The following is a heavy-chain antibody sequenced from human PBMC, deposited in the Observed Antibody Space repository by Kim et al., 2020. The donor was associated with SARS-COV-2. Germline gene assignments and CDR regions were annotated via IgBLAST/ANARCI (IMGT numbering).Heavy chain of an antibody. Sequence: GGSLRLSCAASGFTFSSYAMHWVRQAPGKALEWVAVIWYDGSNKYYADSVKGRFTISRDNSKNTLYLQMNSLRAEDTAVYYCAMGSRGYYYGMDVWGQGT. V-gene: IGHV3-33*01. CDR2: IWYDGSNK. CDR1: GFTFSSYA. J-gene: IGHJ6*02. D-gene: IGHD6-6*01. CDR3: AMGSRGYYYGMDV.